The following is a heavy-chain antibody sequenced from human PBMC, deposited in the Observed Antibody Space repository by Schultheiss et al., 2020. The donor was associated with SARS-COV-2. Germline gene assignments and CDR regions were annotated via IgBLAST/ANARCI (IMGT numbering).Heavy chain of an antibody. V-gene: IGHV4-39*07. CDR1: GGSISSSSYY. CDR3: AREYYDFWSGYQGPYYYGMDV. J-gene: IGHJ6*02. Sequence: SETLSLTCTVSGGSISSSSYYWGWIRQPPGKGLEWIGSIYYSGSTYYNPSLKSRVTISVDTSKNQFSLKLSSVTAADTAVYYCAREYYDFWSGYQGPYYYGMDVWGQGTTVTVSS. D-gene: IGHD3-3*01. CDR2: IYYSGST.